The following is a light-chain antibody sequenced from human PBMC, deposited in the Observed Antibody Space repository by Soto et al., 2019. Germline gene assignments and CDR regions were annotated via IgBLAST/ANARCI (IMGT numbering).Light chain of an antibody. V-gene: IGKV3-20*01. Sequence: EIVLTQSPGTRSLSPGEIATLSCRASQSVSSSYLAWYQQKPGQAPRLLIYGASSRATGIPDRFSGSGSGTDFTLTISRLEPEDFAVYYCQQYGSSLTWTFGQGTKVDIK. J-gene: IGKJ1*01. CDR1: QSVSSSY. CDR2: GAS. CDR3: QQYGSSLTWT.